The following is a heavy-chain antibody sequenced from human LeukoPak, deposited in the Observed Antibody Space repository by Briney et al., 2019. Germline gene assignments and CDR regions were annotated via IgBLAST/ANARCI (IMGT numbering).Heavy chain of an antibody. V-gene: IGHV4-61*02. Sequence: PSETLSLTCTVSGGSISSGSYYWSWIRQPAGKGLEWIGRIYTSGSTNYNPSLKSRVTISVDTSKNQFSLKLSSVTAADTAVYYCARVDYGGNSDRWYYYYYYMDVWGKGTTVTVSS. CDR2: IYTSGST. CDR3: ARVDYGGNSDRWYYYYYYMDV. J-gene: IGHJ6*03. CDR1: GGSISSGSYY. D-gene: IGHD4-23*01.